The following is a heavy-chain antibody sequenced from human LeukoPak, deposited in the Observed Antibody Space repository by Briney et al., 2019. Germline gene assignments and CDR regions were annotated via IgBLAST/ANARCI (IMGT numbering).Heavy chain of an antibody. J-gene: IGHJ5*02. D-gene: IGHD3-3*01. CDR2: ISAYNGNT. V-gene: IGHV1-18*01. CDR3: ARDGWAPTYYDFWSGYLNWFDP. Sequence: ASVKVSCKASGYTFTSYGISWMRQAPGQGLEWMGWISAYNGNTNYAQKLQGRVTMTTGTSTSTAYMELRSLRSDDTAVYYCARDGWAPTYYDFWSGYLNWFDPWGQGTLVTVSS. CDR1: GYTFTSYG.